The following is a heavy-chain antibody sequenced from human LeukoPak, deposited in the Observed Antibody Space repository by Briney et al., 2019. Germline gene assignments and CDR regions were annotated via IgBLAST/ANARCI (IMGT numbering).Heavy chain of an antibody. D-gene: IGHD1-26*01. J-gene: IGHJ5*02. V-gene: IGHV1-18*01. Sequence: ASVKVSCKASGYTFTSYGISWVRQAPGQGLEWMGWISAYNGNTNYAQKFQGRVTITADKSTSTAYMELSSLRSEDTAVYYCARAPNPSGEGELTSHWFDPWGQGTLVTVSS. CDR3: ARAPNPSGEGELTSHWFDP. CDR1: GYTFTSYG. CDR2: ISAYNGNT.